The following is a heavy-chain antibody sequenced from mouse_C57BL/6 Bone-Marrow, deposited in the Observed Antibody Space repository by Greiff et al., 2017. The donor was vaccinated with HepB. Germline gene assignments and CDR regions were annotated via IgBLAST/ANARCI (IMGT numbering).Heavy chain of an antibody. CDR3: ARDDPIYAMDD. D-gene: IGHD2-3*01. Sequence: QVQLQQSGAELVRPGTSVKVSCKASGYAFTNYLIEWVKQRPGQGLEWIGVINPGSGGTKYNEKFKGKATLTADKSSSTAYMQLSSLTSEDSAVYFCARDDPIYAMDDWGQGTSVTVSS. J-gene: IGHJ4*01. CDR2: INPGSGGT. V-gene: IGHV1-54*01. CDR1: GYAFTNYL.